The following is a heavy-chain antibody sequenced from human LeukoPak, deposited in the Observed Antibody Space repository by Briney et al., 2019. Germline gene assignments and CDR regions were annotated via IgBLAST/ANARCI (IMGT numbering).Heavy chain of an antibody. Sequence: PGGSLRLPCAASRFTFSDYYMVWIRQAPGKGLEWVSYISNSGSSTKYADSVKGRFTISRDNAKNSLSLQMNSVRPEDTAVYYCARADRTSWFDYWGQGTLVTVSS. D-gene: IGHD2-2*01. CDR3: ARADRTSWFDY. V-gene: IGHV3-11*05. CDR1: RFTFSDYY. CDR2: ISNSGSST. J-gene: IGHJ4*02.